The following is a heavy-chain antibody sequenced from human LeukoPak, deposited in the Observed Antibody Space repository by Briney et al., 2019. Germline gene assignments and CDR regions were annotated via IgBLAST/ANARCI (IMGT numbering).Heavy chain of an antibody. D-gene: IGHD2/OR15-2a*01. V-gene: IGHV4-59*08. CDR1: GGSISDHQ. CDR3: ARLVTVRYYYYYGMDV. Sequence: SETLSLTCTVSGGSISDHQWSWIRQPPGKGLEWIGYIYYSGSTNYNPSLKSRVTISVDTSKKQFPLKLSSVTAADTAVYYCARLVTVRYYYYYGMDVWGQGTTVTVSS. CDR2: IYYSGST. J-gene: IGHJ6*02.